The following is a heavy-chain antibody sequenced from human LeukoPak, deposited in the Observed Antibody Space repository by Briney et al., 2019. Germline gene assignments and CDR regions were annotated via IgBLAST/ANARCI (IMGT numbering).Heavy chain of an antibody. Sequence: GGSLRLSCAASGFTFSSYSMNWVRQAPGKGLEWVSSISSSSSYIYYADSVKGRFTISRDNAKNSLYLQMNSLRAEDTAVYYCASWGRYSSGWYGGTFDYWGQGTLVTVSS. V-gene: IGHV3-21*01. CDR2: ISSSSSYI. D-gene: IGHD6-19*01. CDR1: GFTFSSYS. CDR3: ASWGRYSSGWYGGTFDY. J-gene: IGHJ4*02.